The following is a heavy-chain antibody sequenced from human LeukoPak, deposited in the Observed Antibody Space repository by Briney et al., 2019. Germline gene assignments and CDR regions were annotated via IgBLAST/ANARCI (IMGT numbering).Heavy chain of an antibody. CDR3: ARVGIAVAGSHYGMDV. CDR1: GGSVSSNSAA. J-gene: IGHJ6*02. CDR2: TYYRSKWYN. D-gene: IGHD6-19*01. V-gene: IGHV6-1*01. Sequence: SQTLSLTCAISGGSVSSNSAAWNWIRQSPSRGLEWLGRTYYRSKWYNDYAVSVKSRITINPDTSKNQFSLQLNSVTPEDTAVYYCARVGIAVAGSHYGMDVWGQGTTVTVSS.